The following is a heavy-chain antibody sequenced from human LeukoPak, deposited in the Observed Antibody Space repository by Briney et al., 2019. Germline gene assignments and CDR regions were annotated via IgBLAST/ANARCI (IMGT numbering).Heavy chain of an antibody. Sequence: PSETLSLTCAVSGASISSNWWSWVRQPPGKGLEWIGEIYHSGSTNYNPSLKSRVTISVDKSKNQFSLKLSSVTAADTAVYYCARVRRALAVADYWGQGTLVTVSS. CDR1: GASISSNW. D-gene: IGHD6-19*01. CDR3: ARVRRALAVADY. CDR2: IYHSGST. V-gene: IGHV4-4*02. J-gene: IGHJ4*02.